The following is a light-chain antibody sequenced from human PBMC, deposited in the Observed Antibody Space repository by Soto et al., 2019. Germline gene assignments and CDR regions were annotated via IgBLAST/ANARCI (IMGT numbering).Light chain of an antibody. J-gene: IGKJ3*01. V-gene: IGKV1-5*03. CDR1: QSISSW. CDR2: KAS. CDR3: QQYNSYST. Sequence: DIQMTQSPSTLSASVGDRVTITCRASQSISSWLAWYQQKPGKVPKLLIYKASSLESGVPSRFSGSGSGTEFTLTRSSLQPDDFATYYCQQYNSYSTFGPGTKVDIK.